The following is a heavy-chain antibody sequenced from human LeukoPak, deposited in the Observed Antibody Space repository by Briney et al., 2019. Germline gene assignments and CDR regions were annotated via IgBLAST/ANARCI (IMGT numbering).Heavy chain of an antibody. J-gene: IGHJ5*02. CDR2: IYHSGST. V-gene: IGHV4-38-2*01. CDR3: ARVGRFLEWFRGAFDP. CDR1: GYSITSGYY. Sequence: SETLSLTCAVSGYSITSGYYWGWIRQPPGKGLEWIGSIYHSGSTYYNPSLKSRVTISVDTSKNQFSLKLSSVTAADTAVYYCARVGRFLEWFRGAFDPWGQGTPVTVSS. D-gene: IGHD3-3*01.